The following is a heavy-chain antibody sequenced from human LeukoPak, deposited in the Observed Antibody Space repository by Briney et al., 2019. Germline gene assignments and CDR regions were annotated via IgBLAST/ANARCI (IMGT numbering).Heavy chain of an antibody. D-gene: IGHD2-15*01. V-gene: IGHV3-20*04. CDR2: IDWSGQAS. J-gene: IGHJ4*02. CDR1: GFSNADYG. Sequence: GGSLRLSCVGAGFSNADYGMSWVRQVPGKGLEWVSAIDWSGQASEYADSVKGRFIISRDNAENSLYLQMNSLRPEDTGLYYCARDLSATWYSLAFWGQGTLVTASS. CDR3: ARDLSATWYSLAF.